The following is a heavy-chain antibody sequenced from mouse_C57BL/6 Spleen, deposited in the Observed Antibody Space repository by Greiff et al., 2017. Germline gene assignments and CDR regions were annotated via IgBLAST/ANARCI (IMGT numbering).Heavy chain of an antibody. CDR1: GYTFTSYW. J-gene: IGHJ2*01. CDR3: AREKANRDSLCDD. Sequence: QVQLQQPGAELVRPGSSVKLSCKASGYTFTSYWLDWVKQRPGQGLEWIGNIYPSDSETHYNQKFKDKATLTVDKSSSTAYMQLSSLTSEDSAVYYCAREKANRDSLCDDWGQGTTLTVSS. CDR2: IYPSDSET. V-gene: IGHV1-61*01. D-gene: IGHD4-1*01.